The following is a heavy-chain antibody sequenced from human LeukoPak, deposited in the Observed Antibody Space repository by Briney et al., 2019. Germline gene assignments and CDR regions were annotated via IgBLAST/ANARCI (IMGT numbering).Heavy chain of an antibody. J-gene: IGHJ4*02. Sequence: GGSLRLSCAASGFTFSSYAMHWVRQAPGKGLEWVAVISYDGSNKYYADSVKGRFTISRDNSKNTLYLQMNSLRAEDTAVYYCARDMTSEARTFDYWGQGTLVTVSS. CDR1: GFTFSSYA. CDR3: ARDMTSEARTFDY. D-gene: IGHD6-6*01. CDR2: ISYDGSNK. V-gene: IGHV3-30-3*01.